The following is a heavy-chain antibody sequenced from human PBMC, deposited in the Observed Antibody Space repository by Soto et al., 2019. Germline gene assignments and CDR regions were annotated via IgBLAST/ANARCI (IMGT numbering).Heavy chain of an antibody. V-gene: IGHV4-59*01. Sequence: SETLSLTCTFSGGSISSYYWSWIRQPPGKGLEWIGYIYYSGSTNYNPSLKSRVTISVDTSKNQFFLKLSSVTAADTAGYYCARDLDYWGQGTLVTVSS. J-gene: IGHJ4*02. CDR3: ARDLDY. CDR1: GGSISSYY. CDR2: IYYSGST.